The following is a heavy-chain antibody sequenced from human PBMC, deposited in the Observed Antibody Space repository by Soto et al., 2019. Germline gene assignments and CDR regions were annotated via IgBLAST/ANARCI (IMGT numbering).Heavy chain of an antibody. CDR1: GGSISSSYY. D-gene: IGHD4-17*01. J-gene: IGHJ4*02. Sequence: SETLSLTCAVSGGSISSSYYWSWIRQPPGKGLEWIGYIYYSGSTNYNPSLKSRVTISVDTSKNQLSLKLSSVTAADTAVYYCARRYGYYFDYWGQGTLVTVSS. CDR3: ARRYGYYFDY. V-gene: IGHV4-59*08. CDR2: IYYSGST.